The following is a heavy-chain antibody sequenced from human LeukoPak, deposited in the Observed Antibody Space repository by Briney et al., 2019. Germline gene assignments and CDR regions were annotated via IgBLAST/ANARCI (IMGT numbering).Heavy chain of an antibody. D-gene: IGHD1-26*01. CDR1: GFTFSSYG. J-gene: IGHJ4*02. CDR3: AKDLVAGIGATAQSDY. V-gene: IGHV3-30*18. CDR2: ISYDGSNK. Sequence: PGRSLRLSCAASGFTFSSYGMHWVRQAPGKGLEWVAVISYDGSNKYYADSVKGRFTISRDNSKNTLYLQMNSLRAEDTAVYYCAKDLVAGIGATAQSDYWGQGTLVTVSS.